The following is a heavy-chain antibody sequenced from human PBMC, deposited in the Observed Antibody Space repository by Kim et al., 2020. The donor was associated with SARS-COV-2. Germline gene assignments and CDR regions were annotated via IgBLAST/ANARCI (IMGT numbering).Heavy chain of an antibody. D-gene: IGHD4-4*01. CDR3: ARDLNSNYVFRNYYYYGMDV. V-gene: IGHV3-21*01. Sequence: GGSLRLSCAASGFTFSSYSMNWVRQAPGKGLEWVSSISSSSSYIYYADSVKGRFTISRDNAKNSLYLQMNSLRAEDTAVYYCARDLNSNYVFRNYYYYGMDVWGQGTTVTVSS. CDR1: GFTFSSYS. J-gene: IGHJ6*02. CDR2: ISSSSSYI.